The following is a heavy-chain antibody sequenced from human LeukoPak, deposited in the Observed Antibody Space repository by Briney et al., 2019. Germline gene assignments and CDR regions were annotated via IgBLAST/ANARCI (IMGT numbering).Heavy chain of an antibody. CDR2: INHSGST. J-gene: IGHJ4*02. CDR1: VGSFSGYY. CDR3: ARVSYYFDY. D-gene: IGHD6-6*01. Sequence: PSETLSLTCAVYVGSFSGYYWSLIRQPPGKGLEWIGEINHSGSTNYNPSLKSRVTISVDTSKNQFSLKLSSVTAADTAVYYCARVSYYFDYWGQGTLVTVSS. V-gene: IGHV4-34*01.